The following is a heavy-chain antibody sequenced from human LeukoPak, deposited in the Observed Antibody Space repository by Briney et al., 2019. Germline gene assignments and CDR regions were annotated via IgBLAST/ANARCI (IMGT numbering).Heavy chain of an antibody. Sequence: GGSLRLSCAASGFTVSSNCMSWVRQTPGKGLEWVSVIYSGGSTYYADSVKGRFTISRDNSKNTLYLQMNSLRAEDTAVYYCAREIILRPKTYYFDYWGQGTLVTVSS. CDR1: GFTVSSNC. CDR2: IYSGGST. CDR3: AREIILRPKTYYFDY. D-gene: IGHD3-3*01. J-gene: IGHJ4*02. V-gene: IGHV3-53*01.